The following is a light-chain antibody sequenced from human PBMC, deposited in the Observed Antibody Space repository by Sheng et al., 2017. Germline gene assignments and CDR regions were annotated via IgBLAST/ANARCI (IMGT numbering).Light chain of an antibody. CDR1: QSVNDNF. CDR3: QQYGSSPLT. Sequence: EVVLTQSPGTLSLSPGQRATLSCRASQSVNDNFLAWYQQKPGQAPSLFIYAAATRATGIPDRFSGSGSGTDFTLTINRLEPEDFAVYYCQQYGSSPLTFGRRDQRWRSN. CDR2: AAA. J-gene: IGKJ4*01. V-gene: IGKV3-20*01.